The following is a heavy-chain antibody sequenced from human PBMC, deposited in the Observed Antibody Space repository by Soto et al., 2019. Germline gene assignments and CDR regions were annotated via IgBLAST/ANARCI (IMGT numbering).Heavy chain of an antibody. CDR2: IYYSGST. V-gene: IGHV4-59*01. CDR1: GGSISSYY. D-gene: IGHD6-25*01. CDR3: AGEGAPSSGTYYGMDV. J-gene: IGHJ6*02. Sequence: SETLSLTCTVSGGSISSYYWSWIRQPPGKGLEWIGYIYYSGSTNYNPSLKSRVTISVDTSKNQFSLKLSSVTAADTAVYYCAGEGAPSSGTYYGMDVWGQGTTVTVSS.